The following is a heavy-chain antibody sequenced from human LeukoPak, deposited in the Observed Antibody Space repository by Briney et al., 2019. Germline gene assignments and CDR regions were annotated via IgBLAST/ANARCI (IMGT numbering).Heavy chain of an antibody. CDR1: GYTFTGYY. CDR3: ARDYCSSTSCLVDWFDP. V-gene: IGHV1-2*02. CDR2: INPNSGGI. J-gene: IGHJ5*02. Sequence: ASVKVSGKASGYTFTGYYIHWVRQAPGQGLGWMGWINPNSGGINYAQKFQGRVTMTRDTSINTAYMELSRLRSDDTAVYYCARDYCSSTSCLVDWFDPWGQGTLVTVSS. D-gene: IGHD2-2*01.